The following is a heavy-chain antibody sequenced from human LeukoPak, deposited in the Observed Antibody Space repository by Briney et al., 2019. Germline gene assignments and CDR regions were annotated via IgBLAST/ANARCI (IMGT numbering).Heavy chain of an antibody. D-gene: IGHD1-26*01. V-gene: IGHV3-23*01. J-gene: IGHJ4*02. CDR1: GFTFITNA. CDR3: AKDSVYRYSGSYWTDLYFFDY. Sequence: GVSLRLSCAASGFTFITNAVSWVRQAPGKGLLWFSAISGSGGSTYYADSVKGRFTISSDNSNNTLYLQMNSLRAEDTAVYYCAKDSVYRYSGSYWTDLYFFDYWGQGTLVTVSS. CDR2: ISGSGGST.